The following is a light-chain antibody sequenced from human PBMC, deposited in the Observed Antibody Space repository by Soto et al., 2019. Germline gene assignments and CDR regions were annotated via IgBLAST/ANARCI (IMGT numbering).Light chain of an antibody. CDR3: QSYDTSLRGSV. J-gene: IGLJ1*01. CDR2: ADS. V-gene: IGLV1-40*01. Sequence: QSVLTQPPSVSGAPGQRVTIPCTGGSSNIGSRYNVHWYQHRPGTAPKLLIYADSHRPSGVPDRFSGSKSGTSASLAITGLQAEDEADYYCQSYDTSLRGSVFGTGTKLTVL. CDR1: SSNIGSRYN.